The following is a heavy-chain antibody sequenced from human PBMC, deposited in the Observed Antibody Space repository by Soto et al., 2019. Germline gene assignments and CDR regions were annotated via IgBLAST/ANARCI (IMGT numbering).Heavy chain of an antibody. CDR2: ISSSSSYI. D-gene: IGHD1-1*01. CDR3: ARDWNDLGGGFDY. Sequence: EVQLVESGGGLVKPGGSLRLSCAASGFTFSSYSMNWVRQAPGKGLEWVSSISSSSSYIYYADSVKGRFTFSRDNAKNSLYRQMNSLRAEDTAVYYCARDWNDLGGGFDYWGQGTLVTVSS. CDR1: GFTFSSYS. J-gene: IGHJ4*02. V-gene: IGHV3-21*01.